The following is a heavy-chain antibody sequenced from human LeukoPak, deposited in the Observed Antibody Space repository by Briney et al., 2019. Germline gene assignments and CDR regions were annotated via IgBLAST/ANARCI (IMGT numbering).Heavy chain of an antibody. V-gene: IGHV1-18*01. CDR2: ISAYNGNT. CDR1: GYTFTSYG. CDR3: ARDPGGGYRDFNS. D-gene: IGHD6-19*01. Sequence: ASVKVSCKASGYTFTSYGISWVRQAPGQGLEWMGWISAYNGNTNYAQKLQGRVTMTTDTSTSTAYMELRSLRSVDTAVYYFARDPGGGYRDFNSGGREPWSPSPQ. J-gene: IGHJ4*02.